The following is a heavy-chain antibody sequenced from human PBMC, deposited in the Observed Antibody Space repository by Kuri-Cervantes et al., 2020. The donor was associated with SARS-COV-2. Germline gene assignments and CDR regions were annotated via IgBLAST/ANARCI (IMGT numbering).Heavy chain of an antibody. CDR2: ISGSGGST. V-gene: IGHV3-23*01. Sequence: GESLKISCAASGFTFSSYAMSWVRQAPGKGLEWVSAISGSGGSTYYADSVKGRFTISRDNSKNTLYLQMNSLRAEDTAVYYCAKAMLRIAARYYYYMDVWAKGTTATFPS. D-gene: IGHD6-6*01. J-gene: IGHJ6*03. CDR1: GFTFSSYA. CDR3: AKAMLRIAARYYYYMDV.